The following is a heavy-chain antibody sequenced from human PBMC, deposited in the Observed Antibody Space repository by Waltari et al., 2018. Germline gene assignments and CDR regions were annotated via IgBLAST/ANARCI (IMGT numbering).Heavy chain of an antibody. D-gene: IGHD3-22*01. Sequence: QLQLQESGPGLVKPSETLSLTCTVSGGSISSSSYYWGWIRQPPGKGLEWIGSIYYSGSTYYNPSLKSRVTISVVTSKNQFSRKLSSVTAADTAVYYCARSPSYYYDSSGYYGWGQGTLVTVSS. V-gene: IGHV4-39*07. J-gene: IGHJ4*02. CDR1: GGSISSSSYY. CDR3: ARSPSYYYDSSGYYG. CDR2: IYYSGST.